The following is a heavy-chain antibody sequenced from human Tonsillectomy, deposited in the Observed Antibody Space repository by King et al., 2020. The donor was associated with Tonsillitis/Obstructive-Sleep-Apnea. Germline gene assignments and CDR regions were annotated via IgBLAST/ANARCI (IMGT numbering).Heavy chain of an antibody. CDR1: GVSISSYY. J-gene: IGHJ3*02. Sequence: VQLQESGPGLVKPSETLSLTCTVSGVSISSYYWSWIRQPPGKGLEWIGYIYYSGSTNYNPSLKSRVTISVDTSKNQFSLKLSSVTAADTAVYYCARSDGMGSAEPFDIWGQGTMVTVSS. V-gene: IGHV4-59*01. CDR2: IYYSGST. CDR3: ARSDGMGSAEPFDI. D-gene: IGHD1-26*01.